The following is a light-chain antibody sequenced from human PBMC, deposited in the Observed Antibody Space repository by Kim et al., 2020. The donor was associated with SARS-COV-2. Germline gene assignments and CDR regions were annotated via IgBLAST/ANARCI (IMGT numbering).Light chain of an antibody. Sequence: DIQMTQSPSSLSASVGDRVTITCRASQGIINYLAWFQQKPGMAPKSLIYAASSLQSGVPSKFSGSGSGTDFALTIYNLQPEDFATYYCQQYNSYPFTFGGGTKLEI. CDR1: QGIINY. CDR2: AAS. V-gene: IGKV1-16*02. CDR3: QQYNSYPFT. J-gene: IGKJ4*01.